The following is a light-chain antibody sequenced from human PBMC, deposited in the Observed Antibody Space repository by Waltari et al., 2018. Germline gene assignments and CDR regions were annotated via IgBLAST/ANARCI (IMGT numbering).Light chain of an antibody. J-gene: IGKJ1*01. Sequence: IVLTQSPGPPPLSPGERATLSCRASQSVNTYLAWYQQKPGQAPRLLIYGAYPRAAGIPDRFSGSGFGTDFSLTISRLEAEDFAVYYCQHHVRLPATFGQGTKVEIK. CDR1: QSVNTY. V-gene: IGKV3-20*01. CDR2: GAY. CDR3: QHHVRLPAT.